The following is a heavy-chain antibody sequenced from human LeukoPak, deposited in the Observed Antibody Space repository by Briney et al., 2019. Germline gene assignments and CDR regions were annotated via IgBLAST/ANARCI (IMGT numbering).Heavy chain of an antibody. CDR2: INTDGSIT. CDR1: GFSFSGFW. Sequence: GGSLRLSCAASGFSFSGFWMHWVRQAPGEGLVWVSRINTDGSITNYADSVKGRFTISRDNAKNTLYLQMNSLRAEDTAVYYCARSLNGSFDYWGQGTLVTVSS. J-gene: IGHJ4*02. V-gene: IGHV3-74*01. D-gene: IGHD2-8*01. CDR3: ARSLNGSFDY.